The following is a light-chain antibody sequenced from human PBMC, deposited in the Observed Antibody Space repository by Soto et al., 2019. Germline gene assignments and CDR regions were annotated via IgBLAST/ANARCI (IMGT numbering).Light chain of an antibody. CDR1: QSISGY. Sequence: EIVLRLSPVSLSLSPGERASRSCRASQSISGYLAWCIQNPGQAPRRLINYGANRTPGSPARCSSSRSWTAFSLTTNNLEPEEFAVDYCRVRSNRSIAFGRGTRLEIK. V-gene: IGKV3-11*01. CDR3: RVRSNRSIA. J-gene: IGKJ5*01. CDR2: YGA.